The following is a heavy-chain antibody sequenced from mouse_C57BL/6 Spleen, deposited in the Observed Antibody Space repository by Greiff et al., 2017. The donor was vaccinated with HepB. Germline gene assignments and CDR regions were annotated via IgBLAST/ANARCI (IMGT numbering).Heavy chain of an antibody. CDR3: ARGPSCTTVRLYYYAMDY. D-gene: IGHD1-1*01. CDR1: GYTFTSYW. CDR2: IYPGSGST. Sequence: QVQLQQPGAELVKPGASVKMSCKASGYTFTSYWITWVKQRPGQGLEWVGDIYPGSGSTNYNEKFKSKATLTVDTSSSTAYMQLSSLTSEDSAVYYCARGPSCTTVRLYYYAMDYWGQGTSVTVSS. V-gene: IGHV1-55*01. J-gene: IGHJ4*01.